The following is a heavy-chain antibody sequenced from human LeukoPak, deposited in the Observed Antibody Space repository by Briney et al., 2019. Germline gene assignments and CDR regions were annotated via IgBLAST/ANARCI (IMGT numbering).Heavy chain of an antibody. CDR1: GFTFGSFG. Sequence: PGGSLRLSFAASGFTFGSFGMNLVRQAPGKGLEWVAVIWYDGTNKYYADSVKGRFTISRDNSRNTLHLHMNSLRVEDTAVYYCARALYGGQNDAFDIWGGGTMLSVSS. CDR2: IWYDGTNK. J-gene: IGHJ3*02. V-gene: IGHV3-33*01. D-gene: IGHD2/OR15-2a*01. CDR3: ARALYGGQNDAFDI.